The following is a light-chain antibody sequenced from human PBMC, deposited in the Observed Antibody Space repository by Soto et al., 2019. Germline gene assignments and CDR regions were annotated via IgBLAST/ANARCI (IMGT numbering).Light chain of an antibody. J-gene: IGKJ3*01. CDR3: QQANSFPFT. V-gene: IGKV1-12*01. CDR2: AAS. CDR1: QXXXXX. Sequence: DIQMTQSPSSVSASVGDRVTITCRASQXXXXXVAWYQQKPGKAPKLGSYAASSLQSGVPSRFXXXGSGTXXXXXXXXXQPXDFATYYCQQANSFPFTFGPGTKVDIK.